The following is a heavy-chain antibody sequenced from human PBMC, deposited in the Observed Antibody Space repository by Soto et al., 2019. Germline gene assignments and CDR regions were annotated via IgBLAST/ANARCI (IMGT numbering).Heavy chain of an antibody. V-gene: IGHV3-53*04. CDR3: AKGRDSSWGYYYYYMDV. Sequence: GGSLRLSCAASGFTVSSNYMSWVRQAPGKGLEWVSVIYSGGSTYYADSVKGRFTISRHNSKNTLYLQMNSLRAEDTAVYYCAKGRDSSWGYYYYYMDVWGKGTTVTVSS. J-gene: IGHJ6*03. CDR2: IYSGGST. CDR1: GFTVSSNY. D-gene: IGHD6-6*01.